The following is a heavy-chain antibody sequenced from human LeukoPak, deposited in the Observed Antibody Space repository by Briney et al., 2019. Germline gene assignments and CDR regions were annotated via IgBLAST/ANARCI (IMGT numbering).Heavy chain of an antibody. CDR2: IYYSGST. CDR1: GGSVTSYY. V-gene: IGHV4-59*02. CDR3: ATGGVRFDP. J-gene: IGHJ5*02. Sequence: SETLSLTSTVSGGSVTSYYWSWIRQSPGKGLEWIGYIYYSGSTNYNPSLKSRVTISLDTSKNQASLKLSSVTPADTAVYYCATGGVRFDPWGQGTLVTVSS. D-gene: IGHD3-10*01.